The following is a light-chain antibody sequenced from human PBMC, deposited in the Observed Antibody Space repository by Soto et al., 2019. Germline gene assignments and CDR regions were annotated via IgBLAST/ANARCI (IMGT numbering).Light chain of an antibody. CDR2: GAS. CDR1: QSISSN. CDR3: QQYNSWPPIT. V-gene: IGKV3-15*01. Sequence: ETVMTQSPATLSVSPGERATLSCRASQSISSNLAWYQQKPGQAPRLLIYGASTRATGIPDRFSGSGSGTEFTLTISSLQSEDFAVYYCQQYNSWPPITFGQGTLLEIK. J-gene: IGKJ5*01.